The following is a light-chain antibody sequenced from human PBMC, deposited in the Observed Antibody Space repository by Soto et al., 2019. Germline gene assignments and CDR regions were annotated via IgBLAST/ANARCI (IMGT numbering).Light chain of an antibody. CDR1: QTISRW. CDR2: DAA. J-gene: IGKJ4*02. Sequence: DIEMTQSPSTLSASVGDRVTITCRASQTISRWWAWYHQKPGKAPNLRIYDAASLESWVPSRFSGSGSGTEFTLTISSLQTDAFATSECQQYHSYPTTVGGGTKVEIK. V-gene: IGKV1-5*01. CDR3: QQYHSYPTT.